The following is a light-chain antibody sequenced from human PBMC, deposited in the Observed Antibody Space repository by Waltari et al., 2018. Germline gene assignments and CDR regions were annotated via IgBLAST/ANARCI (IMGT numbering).Light chain of an antibody. CDR1: PGLVHSDGNTY. J-gene: IGKJ1*01. CDR2: KVS. Sequence: DVVMTQSPLSLPVTLGQPASISCRSSPGLVHSDGNTYWNWFQQRPGRSPRRLIYKVSNRDSGVPDRVSGSGSGTDFTLKISRVEAEDVGVYFCMQGTYWPRTFGQGTKVEIK. V-gene: IGKV2-30*02. CDR3: MQGTYWPRT.